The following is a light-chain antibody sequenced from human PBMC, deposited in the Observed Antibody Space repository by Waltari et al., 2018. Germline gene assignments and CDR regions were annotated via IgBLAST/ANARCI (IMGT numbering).Light chain of an antibody. J-gene: IGKJ1*01. CDR3: RHYGSRLRT. V-gene: IGKV3-20*01. Sequence: EIVLTQSPGTLSLSPGERATLSCRASQSVTSYLAWYQQKVGQAPRLLIYGASSRATGTPDRFSGSGSGTDFTLTISRLEPEDFAVYYCRHYGSRLRTFGQGTKVAIK. CDR2: GAS. CDR1: QSVTSY.